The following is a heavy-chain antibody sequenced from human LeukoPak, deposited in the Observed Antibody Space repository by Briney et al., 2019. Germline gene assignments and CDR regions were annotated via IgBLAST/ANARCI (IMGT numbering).Heavy chain of an antibody. CDR3: ARVTRSYGDDAY. V-gene: IGHV3-48*04. CDR2: ITSSSSSM. J-gene: IGHJ1*01. Sequence: GGSLRLSCAASGFTFSSFSMNWVRQAPGKGLEWISYITSSSSSMYYADSVKGRFTISRDNSKNSLYLQMNSLRAEDTAVYYCARVTRSYGDDAYWGQGALVTVSS. D-gene: IGHD4-17*01. CDR1: GFTFSSFS.